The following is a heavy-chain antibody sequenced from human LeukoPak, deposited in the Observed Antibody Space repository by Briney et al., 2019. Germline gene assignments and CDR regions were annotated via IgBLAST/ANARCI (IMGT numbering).Heavy chain of an antibody. D-gene: IGHD1-26*01. CDR2: IYYSGTT. V-gene: IGHV4-59*12. CDR3: ARDTTRTGSYSYYFDY. Sequence: SETLSLTCTVSGGSISSYYWSWIRQPPGKGLEWIGYIYYSGTTNYNPSLKSRVTMSVDTSKNQFSLKLSSVTAADTAVYYCARDTTRTGSYSYYFDYWGQGTLVTVSS. J-gene: IGHJ4*02. CDR1: GGSISSYY.